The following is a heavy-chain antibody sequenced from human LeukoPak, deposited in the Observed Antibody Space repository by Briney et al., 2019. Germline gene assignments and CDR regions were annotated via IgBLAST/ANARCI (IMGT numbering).Heavy chain of an antibody. CDR2: IYYSGST. CDR3: ARGWSYYGSGSYEN. Sequence: SETLSLTCTVSGGSISSYYWSWIRQPPGKGLEWIGYIYYSGSTNYNPSLTSRVTISVDTSKNQFSLKLSSVTAADTAVYYCARGWSYYGSGSYENWGQGTLVTVSS. D-gene: IGHD3-10*01. V-gene: IGHV4-59*01. J-gene: IGHJ4*02. CDR1: GGSISSYY.